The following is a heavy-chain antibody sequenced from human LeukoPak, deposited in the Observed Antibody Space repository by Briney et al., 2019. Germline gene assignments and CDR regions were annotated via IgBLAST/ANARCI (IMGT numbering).Heavy chain of an antibody. CDR1: GGSISSGGYY. CDR2: IYYSGST. D-gene: IGHD6-13*01. J-gene: IGHJ4*02. V-gene: IGHV4-31*03. CDR3: AGACINYSSSQCGADY. Sequence: SETLSLTCTVSGGSISSGGYYWSWIRQHPGKGLEWIVYIYYSGSTYYNPSLKSRVTISVDKSKNQFSLKLSSVTAADTAVYYCAGACINYSSSQCGADYWGQGSLVTVSS.